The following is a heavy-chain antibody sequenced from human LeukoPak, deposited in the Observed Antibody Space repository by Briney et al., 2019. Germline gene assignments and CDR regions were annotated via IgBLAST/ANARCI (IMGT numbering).Heavy chain of an antibody. CDR3: ATISDSSGYSF. V-gene: IGHV1-24*01. J-gene: IGHJ4*02. CDR2: FDLENDET. CDR1: GYSLPELS. Sequence: APVKGSFKVSGYSLPELSVHWVRPAPGKGLQWTGGFDLENDETVYAQKFQGRVTMTEDTSTDTAYMELSSLRSEDTAVYYCATISDSSGYSFWGQGTLVTVSS. D-gene: IGHD3-22*01.